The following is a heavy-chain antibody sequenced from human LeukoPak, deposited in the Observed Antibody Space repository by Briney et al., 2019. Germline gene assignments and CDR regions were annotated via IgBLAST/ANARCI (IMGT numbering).Heavy chain of an antibody. CDR1: GGSISSSSHY. J-gene: IGHJ4*02. V-gene: IGHV4-39*07. CDR3: ASSILTGYGHY. D-gene: IGHD3-9*01. CDR2: IYYSGTT. Sequence: SETLSLTCTVSGGSISSSSHYWGWIRQPPGKGLEWIGSIYYSGTTAYNPSLKSRVTISVDTSKNQFSLKLSSVTAADTAVYYCASSILTGYGHYWGQGTLVTVSS.